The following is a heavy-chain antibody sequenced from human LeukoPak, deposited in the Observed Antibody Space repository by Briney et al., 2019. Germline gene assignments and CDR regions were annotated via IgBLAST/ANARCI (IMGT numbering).Heavy chain of an antibody. V-gene: IGHV3-11*04. D-gene: IGHD3-22*01. CDR2: IAPGADAI. J-gene: IGHJ4*02. Sequence: GGSLRLSCAASGLTFSNYYMNWIRQAPGKGLEWLAYIAPGADAIYYADSVKGRFTISRDNSKNTLYLQMNSLRAEDTAVYYCARDYYETSDYSFDYWGQGTLVTVSS. CDR3: ARDYYETSDYSFDY. CDR1: GLTFSNYY.